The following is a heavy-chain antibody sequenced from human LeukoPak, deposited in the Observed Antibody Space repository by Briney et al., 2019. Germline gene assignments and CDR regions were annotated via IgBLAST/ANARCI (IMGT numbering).Heavy chain of an antibody. Sequence: GGSLGLSCAVSGFTFSRYWMSWVRQAPGKGLEWVANINQDGSVKYYVDSVKGRFTISRDSAKNSLYLQMNSLRAEDTAVYYCTRDSQDSYVYYMVVWGKGTTVTVSS. V-gene: IGHV3-7*01. D-gene: IGHD3-10*02. CDR2: INQDGSVK. J-gene: IGHJ6*03. CDR3: TRDSQDSYVYYMVV. CDR1: GFTFSRYW.